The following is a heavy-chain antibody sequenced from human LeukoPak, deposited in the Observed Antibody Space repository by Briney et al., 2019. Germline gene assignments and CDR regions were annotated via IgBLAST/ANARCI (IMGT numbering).Heavy chain of an antibody. J-gene: IGHJ4*02. D-gene: IGHD6-13*01. CDR3: ARLGINIPAPPTDY. V-gene: IGHV1-8*01. CDR2: TNPNSGNT. Sequence: EASVKVSCKASGYTFTSYDINWVRQATGQGLEWMGWTNPNSGNTGYAQKFQGRVTFTADKSTSTAYMELSSLSSEDTAVYYCARLGINIPAPPTDYWGQGTLVTVSS. CDR1: GYTFTSYD.